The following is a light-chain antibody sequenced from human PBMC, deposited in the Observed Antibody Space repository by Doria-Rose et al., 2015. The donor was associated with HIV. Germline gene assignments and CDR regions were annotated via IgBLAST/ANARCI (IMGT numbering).Light chain of an antibody. CDR2: DGS. J-gene: IGKJ1*01. Sequence: EIVMTQSPGTLSLSPGERATLSCRASQSFGSTYLAWYQQKPGQAPSLLIYDGSTWATGIPDRFSASGSGTDFTLTINRLEPEDFALYYCHQYGTSWTFGQGTKVEI. V-gene: IGKV3-20*01. CDR1: QSFGSTY. CDR3: HQYGTSWT.